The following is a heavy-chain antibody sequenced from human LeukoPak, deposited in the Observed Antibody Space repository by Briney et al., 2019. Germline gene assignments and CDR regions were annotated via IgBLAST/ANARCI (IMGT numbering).Heavy chain of an antibody. D-gene: IGHD4-17*01. Sequence: SEALSLTCTVSGGSISSSSYYWGWIRQPPGKGLEWIGSIYYSGSTYYNPSLKSRVTISVDTSKNQFSLKLSSVTAADTAVYYCARHFYGDYVDYWGQGTLVTVSS. J-gene: IGHJ4*02. CDR3: ARHFYGDYVDY. CDR1: GGSISSSSYY. V-gene: IGHV4-39*01. CDR2: IYYSGST.